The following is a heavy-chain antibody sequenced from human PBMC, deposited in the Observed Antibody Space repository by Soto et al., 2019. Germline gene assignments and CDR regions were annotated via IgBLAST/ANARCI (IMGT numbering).Heavy chain of an antibody. V-gene: IGHV3-23*01. J-gene: IGHJ4*02. Sequence: PGGSLILSCRASGFTFTYYAFSWVRQGPGKGLEWVSAISANGQGIYYADSVRGRFTISRDNSKNTVFLHMDSLRAEDTAVYYCAKDRDYPRDQFHYWGQGTLVTVSS. CDR3: AKDRDYPRDQFHY. CDR2: ISANGQGI. D-gene: IGHD2-2*01. CDR1: GFTFTYYA.